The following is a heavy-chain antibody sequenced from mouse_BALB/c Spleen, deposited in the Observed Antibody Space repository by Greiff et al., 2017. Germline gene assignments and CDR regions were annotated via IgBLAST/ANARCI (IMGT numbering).Heavy chain of an antibody. V-gene: IGHV1-15*01. CDR2: IDPETGGT. CDR3: TRPLYWYFDV. Sequence: QVQLQQSGAELVRPGASVTLSCKASGYTFTDYEMHWVKQTPVHGLEWIGAIDPETGGTAYNQKFKGKATLTADKSSSTAYMELRSLTSEDSAVYYCTRPLYWYFDVWGAGTTVTVSS. CDR1: GYTFTDYE. J-gene: IGHJ1*01.